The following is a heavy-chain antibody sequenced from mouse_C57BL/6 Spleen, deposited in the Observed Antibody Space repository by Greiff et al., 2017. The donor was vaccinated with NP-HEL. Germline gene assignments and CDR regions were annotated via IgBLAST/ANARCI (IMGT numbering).Heavy chain of an antibody. CDR2: IDPEDGET. CDR1: GFNIKDYY. J-gene: IGHJ4*01. V-gene: IGHV14-2*01. Sequence: DVKLQESGAELVKPGASVKLSCTASGFNIKDYYMHWVKQRPEQGLEWIGRIDPEDGETKYAPKFQGTATITADTSSNTAYLQLSSLTSEDTAVYYCARPPLPYYYAMDYWGQGTSVTVSS. D-gene: IGHD5-5*01. CDR3: ARPPLPYYYAMDY.